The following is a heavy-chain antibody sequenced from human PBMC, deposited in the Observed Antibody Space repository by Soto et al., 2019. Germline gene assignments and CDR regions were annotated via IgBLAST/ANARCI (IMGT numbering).Heavy chain of an antibody. D-gene: IGHD5-12*01. V-gene: IGHV3-20*04. CDR2: INWNGGST. J-gene: IGHJ4*02. Sequence: GGSLRLSCAASGFTFDDYGMSWVRQAPGKGLEWVSGINWNGGSTGYADSVKGRFTISRDNAKNSLYLQMNSLRAEDTALYYCARDSDGYPKRGYFDYWGQGTLVTVSS. CDR3: ARDSDGYPKRGYFDY. CDR1: GFTFDDYG.